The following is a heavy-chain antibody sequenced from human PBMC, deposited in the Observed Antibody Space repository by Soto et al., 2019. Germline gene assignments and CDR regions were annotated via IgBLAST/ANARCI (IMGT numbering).Heavy chain of an antibody. D-gene: IGHD3-22*01. CDR2: IWYDGSNK. V-gene: IGHV3-33*01. J-gene: IGHJ4*02. CDR3: ARETYYYDSSGPSYFDY. Sequence: GGSLRLSCVASGFTFSSYGMHWVRQAPGKGLEWVAVIWYDGSNKYYVDSVKGRLTISRDNSKNTLYLQMNSLRAEDTAVYYCARETYYYDSSGPSYFDYWGQGTRVTVSS. CDR1: GFTFSSYG.